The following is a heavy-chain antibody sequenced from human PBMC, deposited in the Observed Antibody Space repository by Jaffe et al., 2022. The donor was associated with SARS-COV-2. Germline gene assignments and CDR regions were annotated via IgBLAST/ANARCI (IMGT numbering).Heavy chain of an antibody. Sequence: EVQLVESGGGLVQAGGSLRLSCAASGFTFSNYWMSWVRQAPGKGLEWVAHIKQHESEKYYVDSVKGRFTISRDNAKNSLYLQMNSLRAEDTAVYYCVKERRAAADTNWGQGTLVTVSS. V-gene: IGHV3-7*01. J-gene: IGHJ4*02. CDR1: GFTFSNYW. CDR2: IKQHESEK. D-gene: IGHD6-13*01. CDR3: VKERRAAADTN.